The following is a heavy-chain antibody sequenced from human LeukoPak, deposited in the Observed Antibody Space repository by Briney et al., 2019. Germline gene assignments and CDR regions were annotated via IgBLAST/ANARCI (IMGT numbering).Heavy chain of an antibody. CDR3: ARGRSIVGASDAFDI. J-gene: IGHJ3*02. V-gene: IGHV4-4*07. CDR1: GGSISSYY. Sequence: SETLSLTCTVSGGSISSYYWSWIRQPAGKGLEWIGRIYTSGSTNYNPSLKSRVTMSVDTSKNQFSLKLSSVTAADTAVYYCARGRSIVGASDAFDIWGQGTMVTVSS. CDR2: IYTSGST. D-gene: IGHD1-26*01.